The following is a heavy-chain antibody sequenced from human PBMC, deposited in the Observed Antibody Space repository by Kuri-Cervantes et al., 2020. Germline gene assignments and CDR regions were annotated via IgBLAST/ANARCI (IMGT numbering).Heavy chain of an antibody. J-gene: IGHJ4*02. D-gene: IGHD3-16*01. CDR2: ISYDGSNK. CDR3: ARDRAAPWEGEEGPSDF. CDR1: GFSFRNYG. Sequence: GGSLRLSCEGSGFSFRNYGMHWVRQGPGKGLEWVAFISYDGSNKNYGQPAKGRFTISRDNAKNTVILEMNSLTPGDTALYFCARDRAAPWEGEEGPSDFWGQGTLVTVSS. V-gene: IGHV3-30*03.